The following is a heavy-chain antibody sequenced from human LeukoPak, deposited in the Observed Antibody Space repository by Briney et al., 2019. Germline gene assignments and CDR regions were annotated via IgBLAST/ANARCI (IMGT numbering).Heavy chain of an antibody. CDR2: INPNSGGT. D-gene: IGHD1-14*01. CDR1: GYTFTGYY. Sequence: ASVKVSCKASGYTFTGYYMHWVRQAPGQGVEWMGWINPNSGGTNYAQKFQGRVPMTRDTSISTAYMELSRLRSDDTAVYYWATLKAGITEDAFDIWGQGTMVTVSS. CDR3: ATLKAGITEDAFDI. V-gene: IGHV1-2*02. J-gene: IGHJ3*02.